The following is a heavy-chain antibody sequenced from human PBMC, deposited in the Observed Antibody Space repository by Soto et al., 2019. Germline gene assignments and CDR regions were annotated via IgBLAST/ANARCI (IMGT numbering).Heavy chain of an antibody. CDR3: VVIQPTVSYYYGMDV. Sequence: LRLSCAASGFTFSSYAMSWVRQAPGKGLEWVSAISGSGGSTYYADSVKGRFTISRDNSKNTLYLQMNSLRAEDTAVYYCVVIQPTVSYYYGMDVWGQGTTVTVSS. D-gene: IGHD5-18*01. V-gene: IGHV3-23*01. CDR2: ISGSGGST. J-gene: IGHJ6*02. CDR1: GFTFSSYA.